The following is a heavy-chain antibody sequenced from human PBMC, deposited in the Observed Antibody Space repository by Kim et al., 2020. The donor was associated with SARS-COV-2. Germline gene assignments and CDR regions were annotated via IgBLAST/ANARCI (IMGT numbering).Heavy chain of an antibody. V-gene: IGHV3-15*01. J-gene: IGHJ6*02. D-gene: IGHD3-10*01. CDR3: TTERYYYGSGIMDYYGMDV. Sequence: GRFTNSRDDAKNTLYLQMNSLKTEDTAVYYCTTERYYYGSGIMDYYGMDVWGQGTTVTVSS.